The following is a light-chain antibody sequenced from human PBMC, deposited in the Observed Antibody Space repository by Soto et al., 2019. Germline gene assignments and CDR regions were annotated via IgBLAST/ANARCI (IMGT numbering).Light chain of an antibody. CDR1: SSDVGAYAY. CDR3: ISYAGSNNFYV. J-gene: IGLJ1*01. CDR2: DVS. V-gene: IGLV2-8*01. Sequence: QSALTQPPSASGSPGQSVTISCTGTSSDVGAYAYVSWYQQHPGKVPKLMVYDVSRRPSGVPDRFSGYKSGNTASLTVSGLQAEDEADYDCISYAGSNNFYVFGTGTKLTVL.